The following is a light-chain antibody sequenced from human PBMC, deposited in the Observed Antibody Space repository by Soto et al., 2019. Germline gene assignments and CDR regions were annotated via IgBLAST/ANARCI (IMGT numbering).Light chain of an antibody. CDR2: SAS. CDR3: QQAGSFTRA. Sequence: IQMTQSPSSVPASVGDRLTITCRAIQPISSWLAWDQQKPGQPPNLLIYSASTLRSGVPSRFSGSESGTLFTLAITILQPEGFAAYYCQQAGSFTRAFGGGTKVEV. V-gene: IGKV1-12*01. J-gene: IGKJ4*01. CDR1: QPISSW.